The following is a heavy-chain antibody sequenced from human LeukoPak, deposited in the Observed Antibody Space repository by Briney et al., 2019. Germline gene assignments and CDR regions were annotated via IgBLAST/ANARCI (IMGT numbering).Heavy chain of an antibody. CDR3: AREQWLLPRDAFDN. CDR2: ISYDGSNK. Sequence: GGSLRLSCAASGFTFSSYAMHWVRQAPGKGLEWVAVISYDGSNKYYADSVKGRFTISRDNSKNTLYLQMNSLRAEDTAVYYCAREQWLLPRDAFDNWGQGTMVTVSS. J-gene: IGHJ3*02. CDR1: GFTFSSYA. D-gene: IGHD6-19*01. V-gene: IGHV3-30-3*01.